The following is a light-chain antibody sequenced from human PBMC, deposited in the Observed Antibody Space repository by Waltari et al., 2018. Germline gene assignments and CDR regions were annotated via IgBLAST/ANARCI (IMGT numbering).Light chain of an antibody. V-gene: IGLV2-14*03. CDR2: DVT. J-gene: IGLJ2*01. Sequence: QSALTQPASVSGSPGQSLTLSCSGTSSDVGSYNYFAWYQQHPGTPPTPLIIAAPTRPQQHPSTPPKLLIYDVTKRPSGVSGRFSGSKSGNTASLTISGLQPEDEADYFCSSYTPTSILVFGGGTKLTV. CDR1: SSDVGSYNY. CDR3: SSYTPTSILV.